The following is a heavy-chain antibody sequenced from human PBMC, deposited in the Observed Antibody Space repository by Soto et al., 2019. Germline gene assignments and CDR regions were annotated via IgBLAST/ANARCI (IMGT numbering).Heavy chain of an antibody. CDR1: GYTLTSYA. CDR2: MTGGNGST. CDR3: ARAQWYYDILTGYFADGGFGA. Sequence: QVQLVQSGAEVKKPGASVKVSCKASGYTLTSYAMHWVRQAPGQRLEWMRWMTGGNGSTKYSQKIQARVTMTRDTPAGPAYTELSSLRSEDTAVSYCARAQWYYDILTGYFADGGFGACGQGTLVTVSS. J-gene: IGHJ5*02. D-gene: IGHD3-9*01. V-gene: IGHV1-3*01.